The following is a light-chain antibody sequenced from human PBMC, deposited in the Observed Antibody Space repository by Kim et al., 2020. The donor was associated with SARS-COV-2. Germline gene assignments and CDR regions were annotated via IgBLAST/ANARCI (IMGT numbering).Light chain of an antibody. CDR3: QQYDNLLALT. CDR2: DAS. CDR1: QDISNY. V-gene: IGKV1-33*01. J-gene: IGKJ4*01. Sequence: DIQMTQSPSSLSASVGDRVTITCHASQDISNYLNWYQQKPGKAPKLLIYDASNLETGVPSRFSGSGSGTDFTFTISSLQPEDIATYYCQQYDNLLALTCVGGTKLEI.